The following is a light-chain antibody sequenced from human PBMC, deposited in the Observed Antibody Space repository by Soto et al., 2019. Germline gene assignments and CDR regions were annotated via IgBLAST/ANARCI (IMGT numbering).Light chain of an antibody. CDR2: GAS. CDR3: QQYGSSRSYT. V-gene: IGKV3-20*01. J-gene: IGKJ2*01. CDR1: QSVSSSY. Sequence: EIVLTQSPGTLSLSPGERATLSCRASQSVSSSYLAWYQQKPGQAPRLLIYGASSRATGIPDRFSGSGSGTDFTLTINRLEPEDFAVYYCQQYGSSRSYTFGQGTKLEIK.